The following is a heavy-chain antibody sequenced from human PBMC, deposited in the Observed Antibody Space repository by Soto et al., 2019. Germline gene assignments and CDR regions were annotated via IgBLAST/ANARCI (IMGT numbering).Heavy chain of an antibody. CDR2: IIAIFGTA. CDR1: GGTFSSYA. Sequence: SVKVSCKASGGTFSSYAISWVRQAPGQGLEWMGGIIAIFGTANYAQKFQGRVTITADESTSTAYMELSSLRSEDTAVYYCARDWGSRTGYYGMDVRGQGPQFTVSS. J-gene: IGHJ6*02. V-gene: IGHV1-69*13. CDR3: ARDWGSRTGYYGMDV. D-gene: IGHD6-13*01.